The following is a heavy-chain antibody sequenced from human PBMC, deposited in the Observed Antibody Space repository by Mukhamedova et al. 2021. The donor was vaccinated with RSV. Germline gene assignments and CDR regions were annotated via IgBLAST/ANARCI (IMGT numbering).Heavy chain of an antibody. D-gene: IGHD3-22*01. CDR3: VRANSSGSFFDS. V-gene: IGHV3-11*06. J-gene: IGHJ4*02. CDR2: IDYSSKNM. Sequence: GKGPEWISQIDYSSKNMKVADFLRGRFTVSRDNADNSLFLLMDSLRVEDTAVYYCVRANSSGSFFDSWGQGTRVTVSP.